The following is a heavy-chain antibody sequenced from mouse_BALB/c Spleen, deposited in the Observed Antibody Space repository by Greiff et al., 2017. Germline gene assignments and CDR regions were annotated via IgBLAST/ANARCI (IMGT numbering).Heavy chain of an antibody. CDR1: GYAFSSYW. Sequence: QVQLQQSGAELVRPGSSVKISCKASGYAFSSYWMNWVKQRPGRGLEWIGRIDPSDSETHYNQKFKDKATLTVDKSSSTAYIQLSSLTSEDSAVYYCARGGYYGHWYFDVWGAGTTVTVSS. V-gene: IGHV1-61*01. J-gene: IGHJ1*01. D-gene: IGHD2-1*01. CDR2: IDPSDSET. CDR3: ARGGYYGHWYFDV.